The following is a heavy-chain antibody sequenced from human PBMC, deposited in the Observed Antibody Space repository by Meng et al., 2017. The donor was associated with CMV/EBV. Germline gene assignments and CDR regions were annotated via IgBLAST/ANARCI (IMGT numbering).Heavy chain of an antibody. J-gene: IGHJ4*02. V-gene: IGHV1-69*04. CDR1: GGTFSSYT. CDR3: AREIGYYDSSGYIDY. Sequence: SVKVSCKASGGTFSSYTISWVRQAPGQGLEWMGRIIPILGIANYAQKFQGRVTITADKSTSTAYMELSSLRSEDTAVYYCAREIGYYDSSGYIDYWGQGTLVTVSS. CDR2: IIPILGIA. D-gene: IGHD3-22*01.